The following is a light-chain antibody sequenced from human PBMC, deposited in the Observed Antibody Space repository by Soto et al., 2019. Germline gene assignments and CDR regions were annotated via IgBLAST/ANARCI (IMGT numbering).Light chain of an antibody. J-gene: IGLJ1*01. CDR1: SSDVGGYKY. Sequence: QSALTQPASVSGSPGQSIAISCTGSSSDVGGYKYVSWYQQHPGKAPKLMIYDVSNRPSGVSDRSSGSKSGNTASLTISGLQSEDEADYYCSSYTSSNSYVFGTGTKVTVL. V-gene: IGLV2-14*03. CDR2: DVS. CDR3: SSYTSSNSYV.